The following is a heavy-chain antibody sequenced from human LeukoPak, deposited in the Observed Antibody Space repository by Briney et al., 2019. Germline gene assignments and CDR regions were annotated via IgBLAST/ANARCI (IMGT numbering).Heavy chain of an antibody. Sequence: GGSLRLSCAASGFTFSSYGMHWVRQAPGKGLEWVAVIWYDGSNKYYADSVKGRFTISRDNSKNTLYLQMNSLRAEDTAVYYCAKDHSGWYLYNWFDPWGQGTLVTVSS. CDR2: IWYDGSNK. V-gene: IGHV3-33*06. J-gene: IGHJ5*02. CDR1: GFTFSSYG. D-gene: IGHD6-19*01. CDR3: AKDHSGWYLYNWFDP.